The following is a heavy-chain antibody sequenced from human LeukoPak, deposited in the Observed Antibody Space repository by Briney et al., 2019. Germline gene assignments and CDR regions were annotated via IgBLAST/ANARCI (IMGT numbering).Heavy chain of an antibody. CDR3: ARLDYDFWSGYPYYFDY. Sequence: KPSETLSLTCAVYGGSFSGYYWGWIRQPPGKGLEWIGSIYYSGSTYYNPSLKSRVTISVDTSKNQFSLKLSSVTAADTAVYYCARLDYDFWSGYPYYFDYWGQGTLVTVSS. D-gene: IGHD3-3*01. CDR2: IYYSGST. V-gene: IGHV4-39*01. CDR1: GGSFSGYY. J-gene: IGHJ4*02.